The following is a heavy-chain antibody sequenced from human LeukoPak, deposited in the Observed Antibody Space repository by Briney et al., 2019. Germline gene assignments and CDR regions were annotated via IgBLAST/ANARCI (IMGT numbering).Heavy chain of an antibody. J-gene: IGHJ4*02. V-gene: IGHV4-39*01. Sequence: PSETLSLTCTVSGGSISSSSYYWGWVRQPPGKGLEGIGSIYYSGSTYYNPSLKSRVTISVDTSKNQFSLKLSSVTAADTAVYYCARQPPYGSGNERWGQGTLVTVSS. CDR3: ARQPPYGSGNER. CDR1: GGSISSSSYY. D-gene: IGHD3-10*01. CDR2: IYYSGST.